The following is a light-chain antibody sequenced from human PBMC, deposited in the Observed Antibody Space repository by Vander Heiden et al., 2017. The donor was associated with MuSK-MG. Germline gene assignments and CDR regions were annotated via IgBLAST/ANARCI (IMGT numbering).Light chain of an antibody. V-gene: IGKV3-20*01. J-gene: IGKJ1*01. CDR2: GAS. Sequence: EIVLTQSPGTLPLSPGERATLSCRASQSVSSNYLAWYQQKPGQAPRLLIYGASSRATGIPDRFGGSGSGTDFTLTISRLEPDDSGVYSCQQYGNSPPTFGQGTKVEIK. CDR1: QSVSSNY. CDR3: QQYGNSPPT.